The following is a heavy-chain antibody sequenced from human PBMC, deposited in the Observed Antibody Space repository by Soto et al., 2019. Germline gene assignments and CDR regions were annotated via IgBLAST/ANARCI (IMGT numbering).Heavy chain of an antibody. J-gene: IGHJ4*02. D-gene: IGHD6-19*01. CDR1: GFTFTAYG. V-gene: IGHV1-3*01. CDR3: VRAGSGWSFDY. Sequence: ASVKVSCKASGFTFTAYGIHWVRQAPGQRLEWMGWINAGNGDTKYSQKFQGRVTISRDTSASTAYMELSSLRSEDTTVYFCVRAGSGWSFDYWGQGTLVNVSS. CDR2: INAGNGDT.